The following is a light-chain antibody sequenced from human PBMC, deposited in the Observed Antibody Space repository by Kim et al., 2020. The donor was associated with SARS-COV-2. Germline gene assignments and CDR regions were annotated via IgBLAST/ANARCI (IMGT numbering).Light chain of an antibody. CDR1: SNDVGGYDY. CDR3: SSYAGSNSYV. V-gene: IGLV2-8*01. CDR2: EVS. J-gene: IGLJ1*01. Sequence: GQSVTISCTGTSNDVGGYDYVSWYQQSPGKAPKLIISEVSKRPSGVPDRFSGSKSGNTASLTVSGLQVEDEADYYCSSYAGSNSYVFGSGTKVTVL.